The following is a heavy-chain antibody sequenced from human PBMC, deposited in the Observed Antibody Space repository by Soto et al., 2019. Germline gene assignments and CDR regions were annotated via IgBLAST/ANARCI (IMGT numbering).Heavy chain of an antibody. CDR2: IYWDDDK. CDR3: AYSRCGGDCLQSYSSHYYYGLDV. V-gene: IGHV2-5*02. D-gene: IGHD2-21*02. CDR1: GFSLNTGGVG. J-gene: IGHJ6*02. Sequence: QITLKESGPTLVKPTQTLTLTCTISGFSLNTGGVGVGWIRQPPGKALEWLALIYWDDDKRYSPSLKSRLTINKDTSKNQVVLTMTNMDPLDTATYYCAYSRCGGDCLQSYSSHYYYGLDVWGQGTTVTVSS.